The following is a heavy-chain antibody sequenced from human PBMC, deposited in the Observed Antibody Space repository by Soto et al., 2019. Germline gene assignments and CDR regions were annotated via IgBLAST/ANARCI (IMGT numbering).Heavy chain of an antibody. V-gene: IGHV3-23*01. D-gene: IGHD3-10*01. CDR2: ISGSGGST. CDR1: GFTFSSYA. CDR3: AKGKVPTMVRGDSYGMDV. Sequence: EVQLLESGGGLVQPGGSLRLSCAASGFTFSSYAMSWVRQAPGKGLEWVSAISGSGGSTYYADSVKGRFTISRDNSKNTLYLQMNSLRAEDTAVYYCAKGKVPTMVRGDSYGMDVWGQGTTVTVSS. J-gene: IGHJ6*02.